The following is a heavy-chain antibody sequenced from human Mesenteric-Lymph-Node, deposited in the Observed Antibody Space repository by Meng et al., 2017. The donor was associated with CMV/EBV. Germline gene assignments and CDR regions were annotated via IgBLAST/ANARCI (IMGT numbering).Heavy chain of an antibody. CDR3: ARAGYCSSTSCRTCRFDP. V-gene: IGHV4-34*01. J-gene: IGHJ5*02. CDR2: INHSGSN. Sequence: AFSGYYWSWIRQPPGKGLEWIGEINHSGSNNYNPSLKSRVTISVDTSKNQFSLKLSSVTAADTAVYYCARAGYCSSTSCRTCRFDPWGQGTLVTVSS. D-gene: IGHD2-2*01. CDR1: AFSGYY.